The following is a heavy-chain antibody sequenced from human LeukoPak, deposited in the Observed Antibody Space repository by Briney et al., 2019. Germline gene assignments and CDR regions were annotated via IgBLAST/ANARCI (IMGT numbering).Heavy chain of an antibody. CDR1: GFTFSSYA. CDR2: ISGSGAGT. CDR3: AKGHGSGRPNYFDY. V-gene: IGHV3-23*01. D-gene: IGHD3-10*01. Sequence: PGESLRLSCAASGFTFSSYAMSWVRQAPGKGLEWVSTISGSGAGTYYADSVKGRFTISRDNSKNTLYLQMNSLRAEDTAVYYCAKGHGSGRPNYFDYWGQGTLVTVSS. J-gene: IGHJ4*02.